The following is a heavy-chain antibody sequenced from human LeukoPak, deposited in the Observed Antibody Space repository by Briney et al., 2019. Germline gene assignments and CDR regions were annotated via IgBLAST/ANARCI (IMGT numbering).Heavy chain of an antibody. CDR3: ARDRVGATTNFDY. J-gene: IGHJ4*02. CDR1: GFTFNNYA. D-gene: IGHD1-26*01. CDR2: IYSGGNT. Sequence: PGGSLRLSCAASGFTFNNYAMSWVRQAPGKGLDWVSVIYSGGNTYYADSVKGRFTISRDNSKNTLYLQMNSLRAEDTAVYYCARDRVGATTNFDYWGQGTLVTVSS. V-gene: IGHV3-53*01.